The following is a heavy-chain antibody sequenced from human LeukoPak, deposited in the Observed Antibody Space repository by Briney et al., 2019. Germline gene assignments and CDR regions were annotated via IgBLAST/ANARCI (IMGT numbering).Heavy chain of an antibody. V-gene: IGHV3-48*01. CDR3: ARLSFY. D-gene: IGHD1-26*01. CDR2: ISDSGNTI. CDR1: GFTFSSYS. Sequence: PGGSLRLSCAASGFTFSSYSMNWVRQAPGKGLEWVSYISDSGNTIYYADSVKGRFTVSRDNAQDSLYLQMDSVRAEDSAVYYCARLSFYGGQGTLVTVSS. J-gene: IGHJ4*02.